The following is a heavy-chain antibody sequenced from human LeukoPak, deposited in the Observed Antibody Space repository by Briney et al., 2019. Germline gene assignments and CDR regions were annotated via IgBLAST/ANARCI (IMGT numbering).Heavy chain of an antibody. CDR2: IKQDGSES. Sequence: GGSLRLSCAASGFSFSAYWMTWVRQAPGQGLKWVANIKQDGSESDYVDSVRVRFTISRDNARNSLHLQMNSLRAEDTALYYCARDSTFKLDYWGQGTLVAVSS. CDR1: GFSFSAYW. V-gene: IGHV3-7*01. J-gene: IGHJ4*02. CDR3: ARDSTFKLDY.